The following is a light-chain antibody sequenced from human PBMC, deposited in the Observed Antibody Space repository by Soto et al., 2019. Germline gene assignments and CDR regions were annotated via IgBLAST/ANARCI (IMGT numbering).Light chain of an antibody. CDR2: GAS. CDR3: QQYNNWPLT. V-gene: IGKV3-15*01. Sequence: EILMTQSPPTLSVSPGERATLSGRASQSVSIHLAWYQQKLGQAPRVLIYGASTRATGIPARFSGSGSGTEFTLTISSLQSEDFAVYYCQQYNNWPLTFGQGTQVEIK. J-gene: IGKJ1*01. CDR1: QSVSIH.